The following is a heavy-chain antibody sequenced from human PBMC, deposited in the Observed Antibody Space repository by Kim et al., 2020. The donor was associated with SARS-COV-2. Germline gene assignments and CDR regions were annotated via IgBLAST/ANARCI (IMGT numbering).Heavy chain of an antibody. J-gene: IGHJ6*02. CDR1: GASISDFC. V-gene: IGHV4-59*01. CDR2: TYCSGST. CDR3: VRLAGGYFDYYYYYGFDV. Sequence: SETLSLTCTISGASISDFCWSWIRKPPGKGLEWIGYTYCSGSTTYNPSLKSRVTMSLDASKNQLSLNMTSVTAADTAVYYCVRLAGGYFDYYYYYGFDVWGQGTTVAVSS. D-gene: IGHD2-21*02.